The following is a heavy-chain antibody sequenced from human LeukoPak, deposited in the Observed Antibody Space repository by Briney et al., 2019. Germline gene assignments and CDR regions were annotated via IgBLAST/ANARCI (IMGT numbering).Heavy chain of an antibody. CDR3: AKAEGVGATQLFDY. D-gene: IGHD1-26*01. V-gene: IGHV3-30*02. CDR1: GFTFTYFG. J-gene: IGHJ4*02. Sequence: PGGSLRLSCAASGFTFTYFGMHWVRQAPGKGLEWVAFIRFDGGDKYYAGSVKGRFTISRDNSKNSLYLQMNSLRAEDTALYYCAKAEGVGATQLFDYWGQGTLVTVSS. CDR2: IRFDGGDK.